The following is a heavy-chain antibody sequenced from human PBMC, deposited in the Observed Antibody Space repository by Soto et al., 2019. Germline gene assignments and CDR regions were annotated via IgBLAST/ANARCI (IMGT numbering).Heavy chain of an antibody. V-gene: IGHV4-39*01. CDR1: GGSISSSSYY. CDR2: IYYSGRT. CDR3: ARSIAARGWFDP. Sequence: QLQLQESGPGLVKPSETLSLTCTVSGGSISSSSYYWGWIRQPPGKGLEWIGSIYYSGRTYYNPSLKSRVTLSVDTSKNQFSLKLSSVSAADTAVYFCARSIAARGWFDPWGQGTLVTVSS. D-gene: IGHD6-6*01. J-gene: IGHJ5*02.